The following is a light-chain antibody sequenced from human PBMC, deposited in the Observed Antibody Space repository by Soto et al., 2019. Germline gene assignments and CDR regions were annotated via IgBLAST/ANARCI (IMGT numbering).Light chain of an antibody. CDR3: QQVKTYPLT. CDR2: AAS. Sequence: DIPLTQSPSFLSASVGDRVTITCRASQDISSHLAWYQQKPGKAPKLLIYAASTLQSGVPSGFGGSGSGTAFTLTITSLQPEDFATYYCQQVKTYPLTFGGGTKVEIK. J-gene: IGKJ4*01. CDR1: QDISSH. V-gene: IGKV1-9*01.